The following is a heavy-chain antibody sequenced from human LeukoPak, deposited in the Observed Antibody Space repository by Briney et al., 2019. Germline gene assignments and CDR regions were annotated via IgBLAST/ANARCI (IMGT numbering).Heavy chain of an antibody. CDR1: GFTVSSNY. CDR3: AKEIGAAVYFDY. Sequence: SGGSLRLSCVASGFTVSSNYMSWVRQAPGKGLEWVSVIYTGGSTYYADSVKGRFTISRDDSKNTLYLQMHSLRAEDTAVYYCAKEIGAAVYFDYWSQGTLVTVSS. D-gene: IGHD6-25*01. CDR2: IYTGGST. J-gene: IGHJ4*02. V-gene: IGHV3-66*01.